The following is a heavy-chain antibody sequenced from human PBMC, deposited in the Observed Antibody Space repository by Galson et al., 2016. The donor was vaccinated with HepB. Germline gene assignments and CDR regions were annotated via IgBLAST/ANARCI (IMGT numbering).Heavy chain of an antibody. D-gene: IGHD6-6*01. CDR2: ISSSSSYI. J-gene: IGHJ6*03. CDR1: GFTFRSYS. V-gene: IGHV3-21*01. CDR3: ARGIAARPGYYSYMDV. Sequence: SLRLSCAASGFTFRSYSMNWVRQAPGKGLEWVSSISSSSSYIYYADSVKGRFTISRDNANHSLFLQMNSLRAEDTAVYYCARGIAARPGYYSYMDVWGKGTTVIVSS.